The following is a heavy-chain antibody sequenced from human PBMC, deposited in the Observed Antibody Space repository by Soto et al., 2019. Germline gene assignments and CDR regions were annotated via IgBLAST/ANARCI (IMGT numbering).Heavy chain of an antibody. D-gene: IGHD2-15*01. V-gene: IGHV4-39*01. CDR2: IYYSGST. CDR3: ARGSGKAAAATPRLLYYFYYGMDV. J-gene: IGHJ6*02. Sequence: SETLSLTCTVSGGSISSSSYYWGWIRQPPGKGLEWIGSIYYSGSTYYNPSLKSRVTISVDTPKNQFSLQLNSVTPEDTAVYYCARGSGKAAAATPRLLYYFYYGMDVWGQGTTVTVSS. CDR1: GGSISSSSYY.